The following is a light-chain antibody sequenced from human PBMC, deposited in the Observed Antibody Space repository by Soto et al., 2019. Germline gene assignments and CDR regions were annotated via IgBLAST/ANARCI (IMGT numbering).Light chain of an antibody. V-gene: IGKV1-39*01. J-gene: IGKJ2*01. CDR1: EGISTY. CDR2: TAS. Sequence: DIQMTHSPSSLSSSVGDRVTITCRASEGISTYLNWYQQKPGKASNLLIYTASNLHSGVPSRFSGSGSGTDFTLTISSLQPADFATYYCHQSYTSPYTFGQGTKLEI. CDR3: HQSYTSPYT.